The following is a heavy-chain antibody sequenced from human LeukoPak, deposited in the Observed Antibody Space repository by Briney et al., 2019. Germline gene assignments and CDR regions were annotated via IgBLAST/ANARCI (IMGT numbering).Heavy chain of an antibody. CDR1: GVSINTYY. D-gene: IGHD1-26*01. J-gene: IGHJ4*02. CDR3: AAGPWEFDF. V-gene: IGHV4-4*09. CDR2: IYNGGNT. Sequence: PSETLSLTCTVSGVSINTYYAGWIRQAPGKGLEFIGFIYNGGNTNYNPSLKSRATISVDTSNNQFSLRLTSVTAADTAMYYCAAGPWEFDFWGQGTLVTVSS.